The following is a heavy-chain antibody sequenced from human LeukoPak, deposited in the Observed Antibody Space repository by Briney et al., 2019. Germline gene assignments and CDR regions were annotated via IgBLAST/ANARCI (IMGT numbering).Heavy chain of an antibody. CDR3: AKDLLDSSGYNYFDY. V-gene: IGHV3-53*01. J-gene: IGHJ4*02. Sequence: GGSLRLSCAASGFTVSSNYMSWVRQAPGKGLEWVSVIYSGGSTYYADSVKGRFTISRDNSKNTLYLQMNSLRAEDTAVYYCAKDLLDSSGYNYFDYWGRGTLVTVSS. CDR1: GFTVSSNY. CDR2: IYSGGST. D-gene: IGHD3-22*01.